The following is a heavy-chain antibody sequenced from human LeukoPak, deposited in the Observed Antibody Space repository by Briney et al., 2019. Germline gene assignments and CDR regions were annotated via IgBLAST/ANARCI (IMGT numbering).Heavy chain of an antibody. CDR2: IHHSGIT. CDR3: ARAVGSFDWLPLFDY. J-gene: IGHJ4*02. D-gene: IGHD3-9*01. CDR1: GYSIRSGFY. V-gene: IGHV4-38-2*02. Sequence: SETLSLTCTVSGYSIRSGFYWGWIRQPPGKGLEWIGNIHHSGITYYTPSLKSRVTISVDTSKNQFYLKLSSVTAADPAVYYCARAVGSFDWLPLFDYWGQGTLVTVSS.